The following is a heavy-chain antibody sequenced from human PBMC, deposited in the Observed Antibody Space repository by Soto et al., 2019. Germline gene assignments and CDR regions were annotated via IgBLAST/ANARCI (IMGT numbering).Heavy chain of an antibody. CDR2: ISAYNGNI. Sequence: QVQLVQSGAEVKKPGASVKVSCKASGYTFTSYGISWVRQAPGQGLEWMGWISAYNGNINYAQKLQGRVTMTTDTSTSTAYMELRSLRSDDTAVYYCARGENLEEYYYYYYYMDVWGKGTTVTVSS. CDR3: ARGENLEEYYYYYYYMDV. CDR1: GYTFTSYG. J-gene: IGHJ6*03. V-gene: IGHV1-18*01.